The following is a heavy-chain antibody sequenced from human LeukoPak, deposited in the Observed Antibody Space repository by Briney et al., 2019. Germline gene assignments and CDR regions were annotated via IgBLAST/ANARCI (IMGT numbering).Heavy chain of an antibody. Sequence: ASVKVSCKASGYTFTGYYMHWVRQAPRHGLEWMGWSNPNSGGTNYAQKFQGRVTMTRGTSISTAYMELSRLRSDDTAVYYCARDKGIAVAGRKYYYYYYMDVWGKGTTVTVSS. CDR2: SNPNSGGT. CDR1: GYTFTGYY. J-gene: IGHJ6*03. CDR3: ARDKGIAVAGRKYYYYYYMDV. V-gene: IGHV1-2*02. D-gene: IGHD6-19*01.